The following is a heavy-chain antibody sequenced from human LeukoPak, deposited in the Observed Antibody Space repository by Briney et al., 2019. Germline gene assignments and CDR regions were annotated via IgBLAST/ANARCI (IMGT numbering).Heavy chain of an antibody. CDR1: GGSISSNY. CDR3: ARALVPAAMPETWFDP. V-gene: IGHV4-4*07. D-gene: IGHD2-2*01. CDR2: IYASGST. Sequence: SESLSLTCTVSGGSISSNYWSWIRQPARKGLEWIGRIYASGSTNYNPSLKSRVTMPVDTSKNQFSLKLSSVTAADTAVCYCARALVPAAMPETWFDPWGQGTLVTVSS. J-gene: IGHJ5*02.